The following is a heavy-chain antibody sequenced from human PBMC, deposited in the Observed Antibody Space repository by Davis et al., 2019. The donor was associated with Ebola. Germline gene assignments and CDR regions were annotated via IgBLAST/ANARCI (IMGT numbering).Heavy chain of an antibody. J-gene: IGHJ4*02. CDR2: ISSSGSTI. CDR3: ARDPGRTTVTSL. V-gene: IGHV3-11*04. Sequence: GESLKISCAASGFTFSDYYMSWIRQAPGKGLEWVSYISSSGSTIYYADSVKGRFTISRDNAKNSLYLQMNSLRAEDTAVYYCARDPGRTTVTSLWGQGTLVTVSS. CDR1: GFTFSDYY. D-gene: IGHD4-17*01.